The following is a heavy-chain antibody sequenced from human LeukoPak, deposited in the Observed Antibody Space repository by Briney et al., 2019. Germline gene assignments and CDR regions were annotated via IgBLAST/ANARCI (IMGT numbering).Heavy chain of an antibody. V-gene: IGHV3-23*01. J-gene: IGHJ4*02. CDR2: ISASGDNI. CDR3: GKTTVGYSSGQKPAWPVDY. D-gene: IGHD5-18*01. CDR1: GFTFSSYP. Sequence: GGSLRLSCAVSGFTFSSYPMSWVRQTPGRGLEWVSAISASGDNIYYADSVKGRFSISRDNSRSTMYLQMNSLRAEDTAVYYCGKTTVGYSSGQKPAWPVDYWGQGTLVTVSS.